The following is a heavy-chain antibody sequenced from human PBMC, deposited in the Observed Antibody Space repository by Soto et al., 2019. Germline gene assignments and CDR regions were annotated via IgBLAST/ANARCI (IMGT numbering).Heavy chain of an antibody. CDR2: VFHTGST. V-gene: IGHV4-38-2*01. CDR3: ARQLQYAYDS. J-gene: IGHJ5*02. Sequence: SETLSLTCSISGDAIIGDYYLVLIRQPPGKGLEWIGVVFHTGSTHYSPSLKSRVSISLDTSKKLFSLRLTSVTAADAAVYYCARQLQYAYDSWGPGILVTVSS. D-gene: IGHD3-16*01. CDR1: GDAIIGDYY.